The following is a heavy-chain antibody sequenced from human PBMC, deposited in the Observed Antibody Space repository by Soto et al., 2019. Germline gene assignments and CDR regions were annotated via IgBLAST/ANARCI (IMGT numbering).Heavy chain of an antibody. CDR3: AKAARITTLYNFDF. Sequence: GGSLRLSCAASGFTFSNFGMNWVRQAPGKGLEWVSLINDSGDNTFHADSVKGRFTTSRDNAKNTLYLQMNSLRPEDTAVYYCAKAARITTLYNFDFWGQGTLVTVSS. CDR1: GFTFSNFG. CDR2: INDSGDNT. V-gene: IGHV3-23*01. J-gene: IGHJ4*02. D-gene: IGHD4-4*01.